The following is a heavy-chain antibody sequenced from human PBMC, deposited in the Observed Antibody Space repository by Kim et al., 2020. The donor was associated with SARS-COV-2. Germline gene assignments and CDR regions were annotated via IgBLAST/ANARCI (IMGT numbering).Heavy chain of an antibody. Sequence: ADSVKGRFTISRDNAQSSLFLQMNSLSPDDTALYFCAKDFDDSSGYYVVDSWGQGTLVTVSS. V-gene: IGHV3-9*01. CDR3: AKDFDDSSGYYVVDS. D-gene: IGHD3-22*01. J-gene: IGHJ4*02.